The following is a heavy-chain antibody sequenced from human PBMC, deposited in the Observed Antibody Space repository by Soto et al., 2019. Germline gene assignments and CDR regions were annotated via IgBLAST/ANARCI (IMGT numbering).Heavy chain of an antibody. CDR1: GGTFSSYA. Sequence: QVQLVQSGAEVKKPGSSVKVSCKASGGTFSSYAISWVRRAPGQGLEWMGGIIPIYGTTNYARKFQDRVTITADESTSTAYMELSSLTSEDTAVYYCARDLGGCSAGSCRHNWFDPWGQGTLVTVSS. CDR2: IIPIYGTT. D-gene: IGHD2-15*01. V-gene: IGHV1-69*01. CDR3: ARDLGGCSAGSCRHNWFDP. J-gene: IGHJ5*02.